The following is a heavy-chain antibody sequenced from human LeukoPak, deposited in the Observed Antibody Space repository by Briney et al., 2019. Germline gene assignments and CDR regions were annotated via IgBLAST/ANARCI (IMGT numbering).Heavy chain of an antibody. D-gene: IGHD1-1*01. V-gene: IGHV3-74*01. J-gene: IGHJ4*02. CDR2: INGYGSYT. Sequence: GGSLTLPCTVSGLTFSSYWMHWGRLGPGNGTVWVSRINGYGSYTNYADSVKGRFTMSRDNAKNTLFLQMNSLRAEDTAMYFCVRDGRNWLWGQGTLVTVSS. CDR1: GLTFSSYW. CDR3: VRDGRNWL.